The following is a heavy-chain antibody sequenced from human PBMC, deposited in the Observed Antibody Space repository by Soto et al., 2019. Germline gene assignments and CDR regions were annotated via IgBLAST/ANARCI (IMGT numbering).Heavy chain of an antibody. D-gene: IGHD3-3*01. V-gene: IGHV1-69*13. CDR3: ARGPDRSGFYLFDY. CDR2: IIPISGST. CDR1: GGTFSNNA. J-gene: IGHJ4*02. Sequence: SVKVSCKASGGTFSNNAISWVRQAPGQGLEWMGGIIPISGSTSYAPKFQGRVTITADESATTSYVELSSLRSEDTAVYYCARGPDRSGFYLFDYWGPGTLVTVSS.